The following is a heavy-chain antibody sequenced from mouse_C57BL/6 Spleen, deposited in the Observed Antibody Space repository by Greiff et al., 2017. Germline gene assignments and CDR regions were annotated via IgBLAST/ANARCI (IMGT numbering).Heavy chain of an antibody. CDR3: ARGDYGSTHFDV. J-gene: IGHJ1*03. CDR2: IHPNSGST. D-gene: IGHD1-1*01. V-gene: IGHV1-64*01. Sequence: PGQGLEWIGMIHPNSGSTNYNEKFKSKATLTVDKSSSTAYMQLSSLTSEDSAVYYCARGDYGSTHFDVWGTGTTVTVSS.